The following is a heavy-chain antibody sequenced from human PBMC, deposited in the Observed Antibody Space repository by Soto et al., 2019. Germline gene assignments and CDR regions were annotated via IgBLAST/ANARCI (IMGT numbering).Heavy chain of an antibody. Sequence: PEGSLRLTCAASGFTFSSYAMSWVRQAPGKGLEWVSAISGSGGSTYYADSVKGRFTISRDNSKNTLYLQMNSLRAEDTAVYYCAKGIRHTIFGDYYYYGMDVWGHGTTLTISS. V-gene: IGHV3-23*01. CDR1: GFTFSSYA. CDR3: AKGIRHTIFGDYYYYGMDV. D-gene: IGHD3-3*01. J-gene: IGHJ6*02. CDR2: ISGSGGST.